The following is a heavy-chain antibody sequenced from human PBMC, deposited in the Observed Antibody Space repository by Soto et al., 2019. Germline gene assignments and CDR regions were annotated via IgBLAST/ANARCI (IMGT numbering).Heavy chain of an antibody. CDR2: IYYSGST. J-gene: IGHJ4*02. Sequence: PSETLSLTCTVSGGSISSYYWSWIRQPPGKGLEWIGYIYYSGSTNYNPSLKSRVTISVDTSKNQFSLKLSSVTAADTAVYYCARGVVVITPLYFDYWGQGTLVTVSS. V-gene: IGHV4-59*01. CDR3: ARGVVVITPLYFDY. CDR1: GGSISSYY. D-gene: IGHD3-22*01.